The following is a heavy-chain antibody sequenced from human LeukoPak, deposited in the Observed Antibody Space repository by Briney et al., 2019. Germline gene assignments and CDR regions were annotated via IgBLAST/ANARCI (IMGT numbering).Heavy chain of an antibody. V-gene: IGHV3-30*18. D-gene: IGHD3-9*01. CDR2: ISYDGSNK. J-gene: IGHJ4*02. Sequence: SLRLSCAASGFTFSSYGMHWVRQAPGKGLEWVAVISYDGSNKYYADSVKGRFTISRDNSKNTLYLQMNSLRAEDTAVYYCAKDRPEYYDILTGYFAYWGQGTLVTVSS. CDR1: GFTFSSYG. CDR3: AKDRPEYYDILTGYFAY.